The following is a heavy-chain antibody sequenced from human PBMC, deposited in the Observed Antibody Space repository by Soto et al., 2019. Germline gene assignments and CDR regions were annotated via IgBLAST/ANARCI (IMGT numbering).Heavy chain of an antibody. Sequence: QVQLQQWGAGLLKASETLSLTCAVVGDSLRGQSWNWIRQSPGKGLEWIGELDQSGGTNYNPSLKSRAIISDATAKKQFSLTLTSVTAADTAVYYCAREDSYGWSGESLDVWGQGTTVTVSS. CDR3: AREDSYGWSGESLDV. CDR2: LDQSGGT. CDR1: GDSLRGQS. V-gene: IGHV4-34*01. J-gene: IGHJ6*02. D-gene: IGHD6-19*01.